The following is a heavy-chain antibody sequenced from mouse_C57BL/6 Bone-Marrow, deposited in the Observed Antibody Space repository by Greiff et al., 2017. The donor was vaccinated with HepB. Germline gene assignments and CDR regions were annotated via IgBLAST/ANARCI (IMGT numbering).Heavy chain of an antibody. J-gene: IGHJ4*01. V-gene: IGHV1-76*01. Sequence: VKLVESGAELVRPGASVKLSCKASGYTFTDYYINWVKQRPGQGLEWIARIYPGSGNTYYNEKFKGKATLTAEKSSSTAYMQLSSLTSEDSAVYFCAPGYAMDYWGQGTSVTVSS. CDR3: APGYAMDY. CDR2: IYPGSGNT. CDR1: GYTFTDYY.